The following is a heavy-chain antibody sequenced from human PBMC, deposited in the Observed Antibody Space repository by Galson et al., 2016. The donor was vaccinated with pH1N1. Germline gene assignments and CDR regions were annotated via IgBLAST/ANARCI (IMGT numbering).Heavy chain of an antibody. J-gene: IGHJ6*02. CDR1: GGSISGKNW. V-gene: IGHV4-4*02. CDR3: ARNTEKFYYALDV. Sequence: ETLSLTCAVSGGSISGKNWWSWVRQSPGKGLEWIGEIYYSGPTNYNPSLKSRVTISVDMSKNQFSLNLTSVTAADTAVYYCARNTEKFYYALDVWGQGATVTVSS. CDR2: IYYSGPT.